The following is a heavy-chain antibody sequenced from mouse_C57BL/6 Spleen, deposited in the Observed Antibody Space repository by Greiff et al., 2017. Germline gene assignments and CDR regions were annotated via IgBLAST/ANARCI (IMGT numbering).Heavy chain of an antibody. V-gene: IGHV2-9-1*01. CDR2: IWTGGGT. J-gene: IGHJ4*01. CDR1: GFSLTSYA. D-gene: IGHD1-1*01. CDR3: ARFITTVVATDYYAMDY. Sequence: LQESGPGLVAPSQSLSITCTVSGFSLTSYAISWVRQPPGKGLEWLGVIWTGGGTNYNSALKSRLSISKDNSKSQVFLKMNNLQTDDTARYYCARFITTVVATDYYAMDYWGQGTSVTVSS.